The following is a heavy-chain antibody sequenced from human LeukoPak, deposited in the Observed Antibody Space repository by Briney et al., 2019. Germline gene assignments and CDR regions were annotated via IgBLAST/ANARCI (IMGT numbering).Heavy chain of an antibody. CDR1: GFTFSSYG. J-gene: IGHJ6*02. Sequence: GRSLRLSCTPSGFTFSSYGMHWVRQAPGKGLECVAVIWNDGSKIFYADSVKGRFTISRDNSKNTLYLQMNSLRAEDTAVYYCARDLSRRLIDYGIDVWGQGTTVTVSS. CDR3: ARDLSRRLIDYGIDV. CDR2: IWNDGSKI. V-gene: IGHV3-33*01. D-gene: IGHD3-22*01.